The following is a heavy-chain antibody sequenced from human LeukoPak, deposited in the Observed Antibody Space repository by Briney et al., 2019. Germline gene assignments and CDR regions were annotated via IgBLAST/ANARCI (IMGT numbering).Heavy chain of an antibody. J-gene: IGHJ5*02. CDR1: GYSFTSYW. V-gene: IGHV5-51*01. CDR3: ARLEDIVVVPAAGWFDP. Sequence: GESLKISCKGSGYSFTSYWIGWVRQMPGKGLEWMGIIYPGDSDTRYSPSSQGQVTISADKSISTAYLQWSSLKASDTAMYYCARLEDIVVVPAAGWFDPWGQGTLVAVSS. D-gene: IGHD2-2*01. CDR2: IYPGDSDT.